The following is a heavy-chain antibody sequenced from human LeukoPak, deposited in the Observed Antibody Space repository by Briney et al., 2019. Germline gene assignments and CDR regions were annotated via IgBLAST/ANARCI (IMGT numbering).Heavy chain of an antibody. CDR3: ASYGSGTYYFDY. D-gene: IGHD3-10*01. Sequence: ASVKVSCKASGYTFTTYYIHWVRQAPGQELEWMGIINPSGGSTSYAQKFQGRVTMTRDTSTSTVYMELSSLRSEDTAVYYCASYGSGTYYFDYWGQGTLVTVSS. V-gene: IGHV1-46*01. J-gene: IGHJ4*02. CDR2: INPSGGST. CDR1: GYTFTTYY.